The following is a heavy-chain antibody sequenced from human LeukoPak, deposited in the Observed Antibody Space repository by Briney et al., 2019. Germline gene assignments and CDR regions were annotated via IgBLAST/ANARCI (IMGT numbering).Heavy chain of an antibody. J-gene: IGHJ4*02. CDR1: GGSISSGGYY. CDR3: ARNWGGRWLQYPDY. D-gene: IGHD5-24*01. CDR2: IHYSGST. V-gene: IGHV4-31*03. Sequence: PSETPSLTCTVSGGSISSGGYYWSWIRQHPGKGLEWIGYIHYSGSTYYNPSLKSRITISVDTSNNQFSLRLSSVTAADTAVYFCARNWGGRWLQYPDYWGQGTLVTVSS.